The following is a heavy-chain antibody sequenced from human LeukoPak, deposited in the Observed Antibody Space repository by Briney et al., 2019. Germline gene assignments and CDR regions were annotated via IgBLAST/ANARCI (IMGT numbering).Heavy chain of an antibody. CDR2: ISAYNGNT. CDR3: ARDLGSSSSGYYFDY. J-gene: IGHJ4*02. V-gene: IGHV1-18*01. Sequence: GASVKVSCKASGYTFTSYGISWVRQAPGQGLEWMGWISAYNGNTNYAQKLQGRVTMTTDTSTSTAYMELRSLRSDDTAVYYCARDLGSSSSGYYFDYWGQGTLVTVSP. D-gene: IGHD6-6*01. CDR1: GYTFTSYG.